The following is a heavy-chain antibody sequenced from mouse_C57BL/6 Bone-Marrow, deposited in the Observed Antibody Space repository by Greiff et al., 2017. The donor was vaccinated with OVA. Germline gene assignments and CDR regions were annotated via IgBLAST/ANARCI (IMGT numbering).Heavy chain of an antibody. CDR3: ARYYYGSSYGFDY. V-gene: IGHV7-3*01. Sequence: EVQGVESGGGLVQPGGSLSLSCAASGFTFTDYYMSWVRQPPGKALEWLGFIRNKANGYTTEYSASVKGRFTISRDNSQSILYLQMNALRAEDSATYYCARYYYGSSYGFDYWGQGTTLTVSS. CDR2: IRNKANGYTT. CDR1: GFTFTDYY. J-gene: IGHJ2*01. D-gene: IGHD1-1*01.